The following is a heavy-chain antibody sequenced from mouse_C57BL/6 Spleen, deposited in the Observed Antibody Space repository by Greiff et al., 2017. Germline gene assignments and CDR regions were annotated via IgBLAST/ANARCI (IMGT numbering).Heavy chain of an antibody. V-gene: IGHV1-18*01. J-gene: IGHJ1*03. CDR2: INPNNGGT. CDR3: ARGDYRNWYFDV. CDR1: GYTFTDYN. D-gene: IGHD2-4*01. Sequence: VHVKQSGPELVKPGASVKIPCKASGYTFTDYNMDWVKQSHGKSLEWIGDINPNNGGTIYNQKFKGKATLTVDKSSSTAYMELRSLTSEDTAVYYCARGDYRNWYFDVWGTGTTVTVSS.